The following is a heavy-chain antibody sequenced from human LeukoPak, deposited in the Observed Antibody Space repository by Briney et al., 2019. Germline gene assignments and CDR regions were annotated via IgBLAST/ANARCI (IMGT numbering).Heavy chain of an antibody. CDR1: GFTFSDYY. J-gene: IGHJ6*02. CDR3: ARRLALDYYYGMDV. CDR2: ISSSGSTI. V-gene: IGHV3-11*04. Sequence: NPGGSLRLSCAASGFTFSDYYMSWIRQAPGKGLEWVSYISSSGSTIYYADSVKGRFTISRDNAKNSLYLQMNSLRAEDTAVYYCARRLALDYYYGMDVWGQGTTVTVSS. D-gene: IGHD3-16*01.